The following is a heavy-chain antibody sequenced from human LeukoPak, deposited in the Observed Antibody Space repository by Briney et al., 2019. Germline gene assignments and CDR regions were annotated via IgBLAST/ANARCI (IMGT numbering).Heavy chain of an antibody. D-gene: IGHD1-26*01. CDR3: ARRSGSGSVAWFDP. Sequence: SETLSLTCAVSGYSISSGYYWGWIRQPPGKGLEWIGSIYHSGSTYYNPSLKSRVTISVDTSKNQFSLKLSSVTAADTAVYYCARRSGSGSVAWFDPWGQGTLLTVSS. V-gene: IGHV4-38-2*01. CDR2: IYHSGST. J-gene: IGHJ5*02. CDR1: GYSISSGYY.